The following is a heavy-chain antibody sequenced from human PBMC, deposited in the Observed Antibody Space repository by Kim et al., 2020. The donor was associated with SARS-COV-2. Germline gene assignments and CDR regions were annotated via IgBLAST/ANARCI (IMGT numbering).Heavy chain of an antibody. CDR3: ARGINRVAGTNHWYWFDP. CDR2: INHSGST. V-gene: IGHV4-34*01. Sequence: SETLSLTCAVYGGSFSGYYWSWIRQPPGKGLEWIGEINHSGSTNYNPSLKSRVTISVDTSKNQFSLKLSSVTAADTAVYYCARGINRVAGTNHWYWFDPWGQGTLVTVSS. CDR1: GGSFSGYY. D-gene: IGHD6-19*01. J-gene: IGHJ5*02.